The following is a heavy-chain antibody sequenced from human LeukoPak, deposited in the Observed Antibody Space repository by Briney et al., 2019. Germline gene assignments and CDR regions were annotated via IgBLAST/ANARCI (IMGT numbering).Heavy chain of an antibody. CDR1: GFTFRSYG. CDR3: AKVYGRDCSRNSCPTYYFDH. J-gene: IGHJ4*02. D-gene: IGHD2-2*01. V-gene: IGHV3-30*02. CDR2: IQYDGSNI. Sequence: PGGSLRLSCAASGFTFRSYGMHWVRQAPGKGLEWVAFIQYDGSNIYYADSVKGRFIISRDNSKNTLDLQMNSLRAEDTAMYYCAKVYGRDCSRNSCPTYYFDHWGQGTQVSVSS.